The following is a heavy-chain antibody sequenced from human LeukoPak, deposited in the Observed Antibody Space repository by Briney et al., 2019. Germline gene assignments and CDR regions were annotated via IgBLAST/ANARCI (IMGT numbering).Heavy chain of an antibody. V-gene: IGHV4-34*01. D-gene: IGHD3-16*02. CDR2: INHGGLT. Sequence: SETLSLTCAVYGDSFKNYYWTWIRQSPEKGLEWIGEINHGGLTSYNPSLESRLTLLVDTSKNQFSLNLRSVTAADTAVYFCARARAFVWGSYRYIPYYFDPWGQGTLVTVSS. CDR1: GDSFKNYY. J-gene: IGHJ5*02. CDR3: ARARAFVWGSYRYIPYYFDP.